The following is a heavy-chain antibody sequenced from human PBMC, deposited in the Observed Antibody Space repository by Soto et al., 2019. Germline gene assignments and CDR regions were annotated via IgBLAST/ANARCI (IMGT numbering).Heavy chain of an antibody. J-gene: IGHJ6*02. D-gene: IGHD4-17*01. Sequence: QVQLQQSGPRLVKPSETLSLTCTVSSGPDRSHNWGWIRQPPGRGLEWSGYVYYTGDTAYNPYLRRQVSISADTSTNAISLALSSVTAADTDVYYCVTQGIDYLHGLVEVWGQGTTVSVSS. V-gene: IGHV4-59*08. CDR2: VYYTGDT. CDR1: SGPDRSHN. CDR3: VTQGIDYLHGLVEV.